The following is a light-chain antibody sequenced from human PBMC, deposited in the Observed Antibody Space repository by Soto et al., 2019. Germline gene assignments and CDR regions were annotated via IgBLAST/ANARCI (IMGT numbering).Light chain of an antibody. CDR3: QLFDT. V-gene: IGKV3-20*01. CDR2: GAS. CDR1: QSVSSSY. Sequence: EIVLTHSPGTLSLYPRERATLSCRASQSVSSSYLAWYQQKPGQAPRLLIYGASRRATGIPDRFSGSGSGSDFTFSISRLGPGDFAVYECQLFDTFGQVTNVDIK. J-gene: IGKJ1*01.